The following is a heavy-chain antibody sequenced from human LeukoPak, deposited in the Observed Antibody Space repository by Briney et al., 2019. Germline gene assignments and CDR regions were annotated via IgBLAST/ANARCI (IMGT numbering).Heavy chain of an antibody. V-gene: IGHV4-39*01. J-gene: IGHJ4*02. CDR3: TRLLHDSRGYYYFDY. D-gene: IGHD3-22*01. CDR1: GGSISRNNHY. Sequence: PSEALSLTCTVSGGSISRNNHYEGWIRQPRGRGLEGIGSIHYSGITYHTTSLKSRVNLSVDTYKNQFSLKLDSVTDEDTAVYYCTRLLHDSRGYYYFDYWGQGTLATVSS. CDR2: IHYSGIT.